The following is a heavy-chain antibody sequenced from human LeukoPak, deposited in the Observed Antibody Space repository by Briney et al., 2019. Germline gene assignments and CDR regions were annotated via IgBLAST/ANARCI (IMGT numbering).Heavy chain of an antibody. CDR3: AKSGPRGDYFYDC. V-gene: IGHV3-23*01. CDR2: FSSSGGLT. CDR1: GFTFSSYA. Sequence: GGSLRLSCAASGFTFSSYAMSWVRQAPGKGLQWVSLFSSSGGLTYYADSVKGRFTISRYNSRNTLYLQMNSLRAEDTAVYYCAKSGPRGDYFYDCWGQGTLVTVSS. J-gene: IGHJ4*02. D-gene: IGHD2-21*02.